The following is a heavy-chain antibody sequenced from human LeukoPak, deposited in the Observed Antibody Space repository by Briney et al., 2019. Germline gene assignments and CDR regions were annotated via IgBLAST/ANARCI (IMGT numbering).Heavy chain of an antibody. V-gene: IGHV4-34*01. CDR2: IDQSGST. Sequence: SETLSLTCAVYGESFSGYYWSWIRQSPGQGLEWIGEIDQSGSTNYNPSLKSRLTISVDTSKNEFSLKLSSVTAADTAVYYCPRSWAPGYCTSTSCYNFDYWGQGALVTVSS. D-gene: IGHD2-2*02. J-gene: IGHJ4*02. CDR3: PRSWAPGYCTSTSCYNFDY. CDR1: GESFSGYY.